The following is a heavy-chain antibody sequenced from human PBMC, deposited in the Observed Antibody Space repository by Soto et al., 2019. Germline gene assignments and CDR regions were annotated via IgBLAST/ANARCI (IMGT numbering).Heavy chain of an antibody. V-gene: IGHV3-30-3*01. CDR3: ARSSVAGTWGYYFDY. CDR1: GFIFTTYA. D-gene: IGHD6-19*01. J-gene: IGHJ4*02. CDR2: ISYDGNHE. Sequence: QVHLVESGGGVVQPGRSLRLSCAASGFIFTTYAMHWVRQAPGKGLEWVAVISYDGNHEYYADSVRGRFTISRDNSKNTTYLRMDSLRADDTALYYCARSSVAGTWGYYFDYWGQGALVTVSS.